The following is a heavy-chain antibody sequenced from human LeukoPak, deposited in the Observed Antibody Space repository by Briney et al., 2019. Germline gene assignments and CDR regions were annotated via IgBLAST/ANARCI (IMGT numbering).Heavy chain of an antibody. V-gene: IGHV4-59*01. CDR2: IYYSGST. Sequence: SETLSLTCTVSGDSLRPYYWIWIRQPPGKGLEWIGHIYYSGSTKYNPSLNSRLTLSVDTSKNQFSLNLTAVTAADTAAYYCARGWGYRGYGGNFDYWGQGTLVTVSS. CDR1: GDSLRPYY. D-gene: IGHD4-23*01. J-gene: IGHJ4*02. CDR3: ARGWGYRGYGGNFDY.